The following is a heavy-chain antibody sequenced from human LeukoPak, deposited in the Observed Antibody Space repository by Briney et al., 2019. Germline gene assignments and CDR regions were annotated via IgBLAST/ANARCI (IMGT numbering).Heavy chain of an antibody. D-gene: IGHD4-11*01. CDR3: ATDSYSKGDY. CDR2: IKQDGSEN. Sequence: GGSLRLSCAASGFTFSSCGMHWVRQAPGKALEWVANIKQDGSENNYVGSVKGRFTISRDNAKSLLYLQMNSLRAEDTALYYCATDSYSKGDYWGQGTLVTVSS. CDR1: GFTFSSCG. V-gene: IGHV3-7*05. J-gene: IGHJ4*02.